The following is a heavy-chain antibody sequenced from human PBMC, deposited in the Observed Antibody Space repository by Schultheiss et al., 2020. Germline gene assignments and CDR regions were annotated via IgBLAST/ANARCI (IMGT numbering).Heavy chain of an antibody. CDR1: GGSISSSSYY. J-gene: IGHJ4*02. D-gene: IGHD1-26*01. Sequence: SETLSLTCTVSGGSISSSSYYWGWIRQPPGKGLEWIGSIYYSGSTYYNPSLKSRVTISVDTSKNQFSLKLSSVTAADTAVYYCARVHIGSYYDYWGQGTLVTVSS. CDR2: IYYSGST. V-gene: IGHV4-39*07. CDR3: ARVHIGSYYDY.